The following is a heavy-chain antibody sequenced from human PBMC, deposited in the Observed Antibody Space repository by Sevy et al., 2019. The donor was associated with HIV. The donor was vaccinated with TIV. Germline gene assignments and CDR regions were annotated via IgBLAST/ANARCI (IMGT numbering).Heavy chain of an antibody. D-gene: IGHD2-15*01. V-gene: IGHV3-21*01. CDR1: GFTFSSYS. J-gene: IGHJ6*02. CDR2: ISSSSSYI. CDR3: ARDGDIVVVTSGYYYGMDV. Sequence: GGSLRLSCAASGFTFSSYSMNWVRQAPGKGLEWVSSISSSSSYIYYADSVKGRFTISRDNAKNSLYLQMNSLRAEDTAVYYCARDGDIVVVTSGYYYGMDVWGQGTTVTVFS.